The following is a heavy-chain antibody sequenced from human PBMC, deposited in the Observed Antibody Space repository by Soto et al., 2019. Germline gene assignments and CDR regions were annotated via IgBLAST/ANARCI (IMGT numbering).Heavy chain of an antibody. Sequence: ASVKVSCKVSGYTLTELSMHWVRQAPGKGLEWMGGFDPEDGETIYAQKFQGRVTMTEDTSTDTAYMELSSLRSEDTAVYYCATDRTKPYTSGWYGGYYYYGMGVWGQGTTVTVSS. CDR3: ATDRTKPYTSGWYGGYYYYGMGV. D-gene: IGHD6-19*01. J-gene: IGHJ6*02. CDR2: FDPEDGET. CDR1: GYTLTELS. V-gene: IGHV1-24*01.